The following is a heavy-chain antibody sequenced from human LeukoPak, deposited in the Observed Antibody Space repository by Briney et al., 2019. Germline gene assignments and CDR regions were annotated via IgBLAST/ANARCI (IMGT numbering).Heavy chain of an antibody. CDR3: ARGWINYDSYYYYMDV. CDR1: GGSFSGYY. Sequence: PSETLSLTCAVYGGSFSGYYWSWIRQTPGKGLEWIGEINHSGSTNYNPSLKSRVTISVDTSKNQFSLKVSSVTAADTAVYYFARGWINYDSYYYYMDVWGKGTTVTISS. J-gene: IGHJ6*03. V-gene: IGHV4-34*01. CDR2: INHSGST. D-gene: IGHD3-22*01.